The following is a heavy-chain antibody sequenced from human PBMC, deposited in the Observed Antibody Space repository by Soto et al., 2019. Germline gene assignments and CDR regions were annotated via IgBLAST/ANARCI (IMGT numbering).Heavy chain of an antibody. CDR3: AKDRGSGWTFFDY. CDR2: ISFNGNNK. CDR1: GFTFSSYG. D-gene: IGHD6-19*01. J-gene: IGHJ4*02. Sequence: SLRLSCAATGFTFSSYGMHWVRQAPGKGLEWVAVISFNGNNKYYADSVKGQFTIFRDNSKNTLYLQMNSLRAEDTAVYYCAKDRGSGWTFFDYWGQGTPVTVSS. V-gene: IGHV3-30*18.